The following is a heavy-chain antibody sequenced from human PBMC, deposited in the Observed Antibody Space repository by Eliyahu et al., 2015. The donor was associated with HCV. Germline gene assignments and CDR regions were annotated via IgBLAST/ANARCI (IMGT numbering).Heavy chain of an antibody. CDR3: SKCLPGAILVPGA. Sequence: EVQLLESGGGLVPPGGSLGLXCXAXQFTFSNFAMSWVRQAPGKGLEWVSTITNGGRTTYYADSVKGRFTISRDNSKNTLYLQMNSLRAEDTALYYCSKCLPGAILVPGAWGPGTLVTVSS. D-gene: IGHD2-8*02. V-gene: IGHV3-23*01. CDR2: ITNGGRTT. J-gene: IGHJ5*02. CDR1: QFTFSNFA.